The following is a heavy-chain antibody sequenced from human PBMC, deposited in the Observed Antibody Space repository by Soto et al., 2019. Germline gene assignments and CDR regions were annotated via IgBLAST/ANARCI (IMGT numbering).Heavy chain of an antibody. CDR3: PRLIRDASGSYRLDY. V-gene: IGHV4-59*08. CDR1: GGSISPYY. D-gene: IGHD3-10*01. J-gene: IGHJ4*02. CDR2: LYYSGYT. Sequence: QVQLQESGPGRVEPSETLSLTCTASGGSISPYYWSWIRQPPGEGMEWLGYLYYSGYTNDSPSLKSRLTISVDTSKNQSSLRLSSVTAADTAVYFCPRLIRDASGSYRLDYWGRGTLVTVSS.